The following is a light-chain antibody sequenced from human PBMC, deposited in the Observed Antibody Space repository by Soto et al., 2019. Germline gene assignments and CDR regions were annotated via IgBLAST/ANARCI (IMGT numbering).Light chain of an antibody. J-gene: IGKJ5*01. Sequence: EIVLTQSPATLSLSPGERATLSCRASPSVTNYLAWYQQKPGQPPRLLIYGAFNRAAGIPARFSGSGSGTDFTLTISRLEPEDFAVYYCQQYNSYPITFGQGTRLEIK. V-gene: IGKV3-11*01. CDR3: QQYNSYPIT. CDR2: GAF. CDR1: PSVTNY.